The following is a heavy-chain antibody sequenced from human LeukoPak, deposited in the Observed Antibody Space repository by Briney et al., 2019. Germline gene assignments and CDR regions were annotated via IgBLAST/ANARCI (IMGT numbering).Heavy chain of an antibody. CDR3: ARGGGLDV. D-gene: IGHD3-16*01. Sequence: GGSLRLSCAASGFTFSSYWMNWARQAPGQGLEWVASINHNGNVNYYVDSVKRRFTHSRDNAKNSLYLQMSNWRAEDTAVYFCARGGGLDVWGEGATVTVSS. J-gene: IGHJ6*04. CDR1: GFTFSSYW. CDR2: INHNGNVN. V-gene: IGHV3-7*03.